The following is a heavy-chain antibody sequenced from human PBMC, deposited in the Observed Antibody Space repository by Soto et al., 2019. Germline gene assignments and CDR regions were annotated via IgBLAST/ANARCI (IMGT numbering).Heavy chain of an antibody. CDR1: GGSISSYY. V-gene: IGHV4-59*01. J-gene: IGHJ6*03. Sequence: SETLSLTCTVSGGSISSYYWSWIRQPPGKGLEWIGYIYYSGSTNYNPSLKSRVTISVDTSKNQFSLKLSSVTAADTAVYYCARSVRGVNKYYYYMDVWGKGTTVTVSS. CDR3: ARSVRGVNKYYYYMDV. CDR2: IYYSGST. D-gene: IGHD3-10*01.